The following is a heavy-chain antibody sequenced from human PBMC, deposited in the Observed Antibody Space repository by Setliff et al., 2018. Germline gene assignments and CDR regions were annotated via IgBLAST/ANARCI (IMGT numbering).Heavy chain of an antibody. Sequence: PGGSLRLSCAASGFTLSDFYMIWIRQVPGKGLEWISYIDISGTPKYYADSVKGRFVISRDNAKNSLYLQMNSLRVEDTSVYYCARDPGFNDVSDVGVDILGPGTTVTVSS. CDR3: ARDPGFNDVSDVGVDI. CDR2: IDISGTPK. J-gene: IGHJ3*02. V-gene: IGHV3-11*04. CDR1: GFTLSDFY. D-gene: IGHD1-26*01.